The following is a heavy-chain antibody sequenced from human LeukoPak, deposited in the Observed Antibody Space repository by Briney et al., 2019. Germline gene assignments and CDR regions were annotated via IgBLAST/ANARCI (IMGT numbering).Heavy chain of an antibody. V-gene: IGHV3-23*01. J-gene: IGHJ4*02. CDR2: ISCSGGRT. CDR1: GFTFSSYA. D-gene: IGHD2-2*01. CDR3: AKDQYCTSTSCYVGY. Sequence: GSLRLSCAASGFTFSSYAMSWVRQAPGKGLEWVSAISCSGGRTYYADSVKSRFTISRDNSEKTLYLQMTTLRAEATAVYYCAKDQYCTSTSCYVGYWGQGTLLTVSS.